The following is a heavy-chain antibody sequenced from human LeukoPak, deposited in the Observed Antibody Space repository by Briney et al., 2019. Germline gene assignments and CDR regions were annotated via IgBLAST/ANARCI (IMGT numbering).Heavy chain of an antibody. D-gene: IGHD6-13*01. V-gene: IGHV1-69*13. CDR2: IIPIFGTA. CDR3: ARDRIAAAGPYSYNWFDP. J-gene: IGHJ5*02. CDR1: GYTFTSYG. Sequence: SVKVSCKASGYTFTSYGISWVRQAPGQGLEWMGGIIPIFGTANYAQKFQGRVTIAADESTSTAYMELSSLRSEDTAVYYCARDRIAAAGPYSYNWFDPWGQGTLVTVSS.